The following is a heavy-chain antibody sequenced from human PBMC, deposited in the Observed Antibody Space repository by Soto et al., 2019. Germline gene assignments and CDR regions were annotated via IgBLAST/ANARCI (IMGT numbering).Heavy chain of an antibody. V-gene: IGHV4-38-2*02. CDR3: ARVTMVVRESDNFGVDV. CDR2: ISHTWTT. Sequence: KLSETLSLTCLSSGFPISSPYSWGWIRQPPGKGLEWIGSISHTWTTSYSPSLTSRVSISVDTSKNQVSLKLTSLTAADTAVYFCARVTMVVRESDNFGVDVWGQGTKVKVSS. CDR1: GFPISSPYS. D-gene: IGHD4-17*01. J-gene: IGHJ6*02.